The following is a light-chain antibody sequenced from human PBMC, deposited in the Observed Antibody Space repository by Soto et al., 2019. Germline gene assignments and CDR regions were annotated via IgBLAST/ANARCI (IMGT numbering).Light chain of an antibody. CDR3: QQYGRT. CDR1: QSVSSSY. J-gene: IGKJ1*01. V-gene: IGKV3-20*01. Sequence: EIEMTQSPGTLSLSPGERATLSCRASQSVSSSYLAWYQQKPGQAPRLLIYGASSRATGIPNRFSGSGSGTDFTLTISRLEPEDYEVYYCQQYGRTFGQGTKVEIK. CDR2: GAS.